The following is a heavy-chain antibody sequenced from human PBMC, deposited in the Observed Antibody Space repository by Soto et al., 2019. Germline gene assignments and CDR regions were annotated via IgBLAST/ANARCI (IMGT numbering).Heavy chain of an antibody. Sequence: GASVKVSCKASGFTFTRYDVQWVRQARGQRLEWIGWMVVGTSNTNYAQKFQERVTITRDMSTSTAYMELSSLRTEDTAVYYCAVSHPRYYSYGMDVWGQGTTVTVSS. V-gene: IGHV1-58*01. CDR2: MVVGTSNT. CDR3: AVSHPRYYSYGMDV. J-gene: IGHJ6*02. D-gene: IGHD3-16*01. CDR1: GFTFTRYD.